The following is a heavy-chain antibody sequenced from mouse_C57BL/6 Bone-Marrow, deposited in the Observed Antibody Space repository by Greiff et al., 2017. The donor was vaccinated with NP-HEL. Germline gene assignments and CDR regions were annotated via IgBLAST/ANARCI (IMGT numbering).Heavy chain of an antibody. Sequence: QVQLQQPGAELVMPGASVKLSCKASGYTFTSYWMHWVKQRPGQGLEWIGEIDPSDSYTNYNQKFKGKSTLTVDKSSSTAYMQLSSLTSEDSAVYYCARGCYGGGYFDVWGTGTTVTVSS. J-gene: IGHJ1*03. V-gene: IGHV1-69*01. CDR2: IDPSDSYT. D-gene: IGHD1-1*01. CDR3: ARGCYGGGYFDV. CDR1: GYTFTSYW.